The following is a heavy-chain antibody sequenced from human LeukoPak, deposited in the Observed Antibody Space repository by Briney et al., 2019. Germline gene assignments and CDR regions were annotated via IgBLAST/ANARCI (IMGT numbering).Heavy chain of an antibody. CDR3: AKDLGRRSRYIGMDV. CDR1: GFTFDDYA. J-gene: IGHJ6*02. V-gene: IGHV3-9*01. Sequence: PGGSLRLSCAASGFTFDDYALHWVRLPPGKGLEWVSGINWNSGSIGYADSLKGRFTISRDNAKNSLYLQINSLRAEDTALYYCAKDLGRRSRYIGMDVWGQGTTVTVSS. D-gene: IGHD5-24*01. CDR2: INWNSGSI.